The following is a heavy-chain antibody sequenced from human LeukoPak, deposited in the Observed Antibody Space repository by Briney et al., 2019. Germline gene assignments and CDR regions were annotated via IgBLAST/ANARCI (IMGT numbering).Heavy chain of an antibody. CDR1: GGPISSYY. D-gene: IGHD2-21*02. Sequence: KPSETLSLTCTVSGGPISSYYWSWIRQPPGKGLEWIGYIYYSGSTNYNPSLKSRVTISVDTSKNQFSLNLNSVTAANTAVYYCATSQCGSDCYLAGDYWGQGTLVIVSS. J-gene: IGHJ4*02. V-gene: IGHV4-59*01. CDR2: IYYSGST. CDR3: ATSQCGSDCYLAGDY.